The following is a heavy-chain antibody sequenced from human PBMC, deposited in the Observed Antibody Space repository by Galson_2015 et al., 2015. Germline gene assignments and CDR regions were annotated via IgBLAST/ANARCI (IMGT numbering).Heavy chain of an antibody. V-gene: IGHV3-23*01. CDR2: ISGSGGST. D-gene: IGHD4-17*01. CDR3: ARGADYGDYAPRA. Sequence: SLRLSCAASGFTFSSYAMSWVRQAPGKGLEWVSAISGSGGSTYYADSVKGRFTISRDNSKNTLYLQMNSLRAEDTAVYYCARGADYGDYAPRAWGQGTLGAVSS. J-gene: IGHJ4*02. CDR1: GFTFSSYA.